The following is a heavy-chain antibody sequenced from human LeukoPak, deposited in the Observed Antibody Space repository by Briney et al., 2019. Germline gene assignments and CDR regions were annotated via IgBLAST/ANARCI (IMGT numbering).Heavy chain of an antibody. Sequence: GGSLRLSCAASGFTVSSNYMSWVRQAPGKGLEWVSAISGSGGSTYYADSVKGRFTISRDNSKNTLYLQMNSLRAEDTAVYYCAKVLAVTDHWGQGTLVTVSS. CDR3: AKVLAVTDH. CDR1: GFTVSSNY. J-gene: IGHJ5*02. D-gene: IGHD6-19*01. V-gene: IGHV3-23*01. CDR2: ISGSGGST.